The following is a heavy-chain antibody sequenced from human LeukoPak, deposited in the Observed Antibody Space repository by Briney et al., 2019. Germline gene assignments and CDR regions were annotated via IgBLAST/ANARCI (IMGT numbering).Heavy chain of an antibody. D-gene: IGHD3-3*01. J-gene: IGHJ2*01. CDR2: IYFGGST. Sequence: SETLSLTRTVSGYTISSGYSWGWIRQPPGKGLEWIASIYFGGSTYYNPSLKSRVTISVDTSKNQFSLKLSSVTAADTAVYYCARTGDRYDFWSGSDWYFDLWGRGTLVTVSS. V-gene: IGHV4-38-2*02. CDR1: GYTISSGYS. CDR3: ARTGDRYDFWSGSDWYFDL.